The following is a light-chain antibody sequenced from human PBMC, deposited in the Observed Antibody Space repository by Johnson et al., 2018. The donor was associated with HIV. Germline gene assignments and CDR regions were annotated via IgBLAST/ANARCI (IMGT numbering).Light chain of an antibody. J-gene: IGLJ1*01. Sequence: QSVLTQPPSVSAAPGQKVTISCSGSSSNIGNNYVSWYQQLPGTAPKLLIYENNKRPSGIPDRFSGSKSGTSATRGITGLQTGDEADYYCGTWDSSLSAGYFFGTGTKVTVL. CDR3: GTWDSSLSAGYF. CDR1: SSNIGNNY. V-gene: IGLV1-51*02. CDR2: ENN.